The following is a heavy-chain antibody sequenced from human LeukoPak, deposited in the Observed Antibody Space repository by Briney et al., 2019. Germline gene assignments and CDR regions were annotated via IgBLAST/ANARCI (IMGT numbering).Heavy chain of an antibody. J-gene: IGHJ4*02. CDR1: GGSFSGYY. V-gene: IGHV4-34*01. D-gene: IGHD2-21*02. CDR2: MNHSGST. CDR3: ARGGRLAYCGGDCYSFYI. Sequence: KSSETLSLTCAVYGGSFSGYYWSWIRQPPGKGLEWIGEMNHSGSTNYNPTLKSRVTISVDTSKNQFSLNLSSVTAADTAVYYCARGGRLAYCGGDCYSFYIWGQGTLVTVSS.